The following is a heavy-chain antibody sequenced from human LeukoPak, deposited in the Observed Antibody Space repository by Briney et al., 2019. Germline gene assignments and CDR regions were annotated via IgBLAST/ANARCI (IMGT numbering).Heavy chain of an antibody. J-gene: IGHJ4*02. CDR3: ARDFGRWFLDY. Sequence: GGSLRLSCAASGFTFSSYWMSWVRQAPGKGLEWVSFIYSDNTHYSDSVKGRFTISRDNAKNSLYLQMNSLRAEDTAVYYCARDFGRWFLDYWGQGTLVTVSS. D-gene: IGHD4-23*01. CDR2: IYSDNT. CDR1: GFTFSSYW. V-gene: IGHV3-21*01.